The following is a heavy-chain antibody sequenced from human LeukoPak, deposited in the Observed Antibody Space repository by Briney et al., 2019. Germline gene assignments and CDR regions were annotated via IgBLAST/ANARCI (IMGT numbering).Heavy chain of an antibody. D-gene: IGHD3-22*01. V-gene: IGHV3-23*01. CDR2: IHAGGGST. CDR3: AYYDSSGYYYGRLRY. J-gene: IGHJ4*02. Sequence: GGSLRLSCAASGFTFTDRAMSWVRQTPDKGLEWVSSIHAGGGSTLYADSMKGRFTISRDNSKNTLFLQMNSLRADDTGLYFCAYYDSSGYYYGRLRYWGQGTPVTVSS. CDR1: GFTFTDRA.